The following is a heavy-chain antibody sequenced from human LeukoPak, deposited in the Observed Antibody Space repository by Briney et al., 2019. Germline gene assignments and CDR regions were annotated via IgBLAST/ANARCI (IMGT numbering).Heavy chain of an antibody. Sequence: SETLSLTCTVSGGSIRSYYWMWIRQPPGKGLELIGYMSDSGSTNYNSPLRSRATISVDMSKNQFSLKLSSVTAADTAVYYCAGGIGFRSGTFDIWGQGTMVTVSS. CDR1: GGSIRSYY. J-gene: IGHJ3*02. V-gene: IGHV4-59*08. CDR3: AGGIGFRSGTFDI. CDR2: MSDSGST. D-gene: IGHD1-26*01.